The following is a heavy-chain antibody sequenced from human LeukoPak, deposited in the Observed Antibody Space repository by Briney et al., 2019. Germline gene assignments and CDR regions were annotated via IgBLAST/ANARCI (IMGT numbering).Heavy chain of an antibody. CDR3: ARVNYYGSGSYLPYYYYYMDV. CDR1: GFTFSSYW. V-gene: IGHV3-7*01. Sequence: GGSLRLSCAASGFTFSSYWMSWVRQAPGKGLEWVANIKQDGSEKYYVDSVKGRFTISRDNAKNSLYLQMNSLRAEDTAVYYCARVNYYGSGSYLPYYYYYMDVWGKGTTVTVSS. J-gene: IGHJ6*03. CDR2: IKQDGSEK. D-gene: IGHD3-10*01.